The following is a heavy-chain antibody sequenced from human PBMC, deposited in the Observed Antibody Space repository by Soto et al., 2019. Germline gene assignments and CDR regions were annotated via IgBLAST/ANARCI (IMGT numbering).Heavy chain of an antibody. CDR3: ATSFRYFEN. D-gene: IGHD3-9*01. V-gene: IGHV3-23*01. Sequence: GWSLRLSCAGSGFTPTTTPLSLVRQPPGKGLEWVTTISGTASRTYYVDSVKGRFLISRDNSKNTVTLQMNNLTLDDTAVYYCATSFRYFENWGKGTRVTVSS. CDR1: GFTPTTTP. CDR2: ISGTASRT. J-gene: IGHJ4*02.